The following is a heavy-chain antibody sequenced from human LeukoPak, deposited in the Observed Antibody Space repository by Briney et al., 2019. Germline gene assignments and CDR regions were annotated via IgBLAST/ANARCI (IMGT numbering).Heavy chain of an antibody. CDR2: ITSGSTYYA. Sequence: GGSLRLSCAASGFTFCSCTMNWVRQAQGKGLEWVAPITSGSTYYAEYAGSLQGRFAISRDDAKNSVYLQMNSLRGEDTAVYYCASGYYRGFFDYWGQGTLVTVSS. D-gene: IGHD3-3*01. J-gene: IGHJ4*02. V-gene: IGHV3-21*01. CDR3: ASGYYRGFFDY. CDR1: GFTFCSCT.